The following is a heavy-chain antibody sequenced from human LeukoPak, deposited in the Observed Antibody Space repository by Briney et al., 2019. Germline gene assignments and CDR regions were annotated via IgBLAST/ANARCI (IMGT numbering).Heavy chain of an antibody. V-gene: IGHV1-69*05. CDR2: IIPIFGTA. D-gene: IGHD3-3*01. Sequence: SVKVSCKASGGTFSSYAISWVRQAPGQGLEWMGRIIPIFGTADYAQKFQGRVTITTDESTSTAYMELSSLRSEDTAVYYCARGDYDFWSGYWYFGSFDYWGQGTLVTVSS. J-gene: IGHJ4*02. CDR1: GGTFSSYA. CDR3: ARGDYDFWSGYWYFGSFDY.